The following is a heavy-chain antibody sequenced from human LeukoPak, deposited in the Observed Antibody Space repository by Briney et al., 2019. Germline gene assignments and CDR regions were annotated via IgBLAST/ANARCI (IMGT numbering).Heavy chain of an antibody. D-gene: IGHD4-4*01. J-gene: IGHJ3*02. CDR2: IYYSGST. Sequence: PSETLSLTCTVSGGSISSYYWSWIRQPPGKGLEWIGYIYYSGSTNYNPSLKSRVTISVDTSKNQFSLKLSSVTAADTAVYYCARAPRTTVTTWHDAFDIWGQGTMVTVSS. CDR3: ARAPRTTVTTWHDAFDI. V-gene: IGHV4-59*01. CDR1: GGSISSYY.